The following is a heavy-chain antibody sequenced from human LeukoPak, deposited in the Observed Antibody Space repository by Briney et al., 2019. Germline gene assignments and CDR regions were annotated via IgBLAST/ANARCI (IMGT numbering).Heavy chain of an antibody. CDR1: GLIFSNYW. Sequence: GGSLRLSCAASGLIFSNYWMTWVRQAPGKGLEWVANIKEDGSETYYVDSVKGRFTISRDNDKNTLYLQMNSLRAEDTAVYYCEAYGSVWGQGTLVIVSS. D-gene: IGHD3-10*01. CDR3: EAYGSV. J-gene: IGHJ4*02. CDR2: IKEDGSET. V-gene: IGHV3-7*03.